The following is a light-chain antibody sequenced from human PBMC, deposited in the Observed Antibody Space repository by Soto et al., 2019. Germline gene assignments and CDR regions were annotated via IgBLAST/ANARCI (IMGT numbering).Light chain of an antibody. Sequence: DIVMTHSPLYLPVTPGEPASISCRASQSVRTKLAWYQQKPGQAPRLLIYGASTRATGFPARFSGSGSGTEFTLTISSLQSEDFAVYYCQQYNGWPITFGQGTRLEI. CDR1: QSVRTK. V-gene: IGKV3-15*01. J-gene: IGKJ5*01. CDR2: GAS. CDR3: QQYNGWPIT.